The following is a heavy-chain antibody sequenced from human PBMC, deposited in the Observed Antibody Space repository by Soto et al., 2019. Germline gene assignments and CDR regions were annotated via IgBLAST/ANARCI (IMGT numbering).Heavy chain of an antibody. CDR3: ARPKNPSNYDSSCGDY. D-gene: IGHD3-22*01. CDR1: GGSISSSSYY. V-gene: IGHV4-39*01. Sequence: PSETLPLTCTVSGGSISSSSYYWGWIRQPPGKGLEWMGSIYYSGSTYYNPSLKSRGTISVDTSKNQFSLKLRSVPAADTAVYYCARPKNPSNYDSSCGDYWDQGTLVAASS. CDR2: IYYSGST. J-gene: IGHJ4*02.